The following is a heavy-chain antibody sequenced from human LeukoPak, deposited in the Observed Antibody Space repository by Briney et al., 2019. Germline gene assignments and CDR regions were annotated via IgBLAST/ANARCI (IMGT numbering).Heavy chain of an antibody. CDR3: ARAHYYDSSGYYYDYYYGMDV. V-gene: IGHV1-69*13. Sequence: GASVKVSCKVSGYTLTELSMHWVRQAPGQGLEWMGGIIPIFGTANYAQKFQGRVTITADESTSTAYMELSSLRSEDTAVYYCARAHYYDSSGYYYDYYYGMDVWGQGTTVTVSS. CDR1: GYTLTELS. J-gene: IGHJ6*02. D-gene: IGHD3-22*01. CDR2: IIPIFGTA.